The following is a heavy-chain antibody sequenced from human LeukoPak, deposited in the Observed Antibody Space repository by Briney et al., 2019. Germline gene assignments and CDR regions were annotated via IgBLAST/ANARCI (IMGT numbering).Heavy chain of an antibody. Sequence: GGSLRLSCAASGFTFSSYAMSWVRQAPGKGLEWVSTISGSAGSTYYADSVKGRFTISRDNSKNTLCLQMITLRAEDTAVYYCAKARGYCSGASCYSDFDSWGQGTLLTVSS. J-gene: IGHJ4*02. V-gene: IGHV3-23*01. CDR2: ISGSAGST. CDR1: GFTFSSYA. CDR3: AKARGYCSGASCYSDFDS. D-gene: IGHD2-15*01.